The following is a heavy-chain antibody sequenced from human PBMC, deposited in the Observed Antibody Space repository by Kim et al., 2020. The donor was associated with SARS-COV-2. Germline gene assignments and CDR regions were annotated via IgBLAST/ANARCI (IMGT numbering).Heavy chain of an antibody. V-gene: IGHV4-59*01. D-gene: IGHD3-9*01. J-gene: IGHJ1*01. CDR3: ARSDNRQGPVSFQH. Sequence: NPFHKSRVTISVDTSKNQCSLRRSSVTAADTALYYCARSDNRQGPVSFQHWGQGTLVTVSS.